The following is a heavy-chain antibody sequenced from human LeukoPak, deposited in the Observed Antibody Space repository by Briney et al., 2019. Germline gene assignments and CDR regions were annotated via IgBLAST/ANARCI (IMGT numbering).Heavy chain of an antibody. CDR1: GYSFTSYW. J-gene: IGHJ2*01. CDR2: ICPGDSDT. V-gene: IGHV5-51*01. Sequence: GESLKISCKGSGYSFTSYWIGWVRQMPGKGLEWMGIICPGDSDTRYSPSFQGQVTISADKSISTAYLQWSSLKASDTAMYYCARTAVAGTGGWYFDLWGRGTLVTVSS. CDR3: ARTAVAGTGGWYFDL. D-gene: IGHD6-19*01.